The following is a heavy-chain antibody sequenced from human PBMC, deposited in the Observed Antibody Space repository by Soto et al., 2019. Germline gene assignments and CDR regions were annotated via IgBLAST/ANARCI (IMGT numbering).Heavy chain of an antibody. Sequence: QVQLQESGPGLVKPSETLSLLCTVFGGSISNYYWSWIRQPAGKGLEWIGRTYSSGTTNYNPALKSRVTMSVDKSKNQFSLRLSSGRAAGTAVYYCARVLAGAADRWLDPWGQGILVTVSS. CDR2: TYSSGTT. V-gene: IGHV4-4*07. D-gene: IGHD6-13*01. CDR3: ARVLAGAADRWLDP. J-gene: IGHJ5*02. CDR1: GGSISNYY.